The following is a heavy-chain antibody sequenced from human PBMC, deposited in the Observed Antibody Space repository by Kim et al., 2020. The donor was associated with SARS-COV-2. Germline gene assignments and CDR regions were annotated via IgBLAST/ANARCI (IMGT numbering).Heavy chain of an antibody. CDR1: GFTFSSYG. CDR2: ISYDGSNK. D-gene: IGHD6-19*01. CDR3: ARDGEWLGMDY. J-gene: IGHJ4*02. Sequence: GGSLRLSCAASGFTFSSYGMHWVRQAPGKGLEWVAVISYDGSNKYYADSVKGRFTISRDNSKNTLYLQMNSLRAEDTAVYYCARDGEWLGMDYWGQGTLVTVSS. V-gene: IGHV3-33*05.